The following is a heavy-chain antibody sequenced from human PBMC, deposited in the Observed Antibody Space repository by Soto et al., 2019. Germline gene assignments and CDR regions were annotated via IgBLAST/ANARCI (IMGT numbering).Heavy chain of an antibody. CDR3: ARNRFRDGLDY. D-gene: IGHD3-10*01. V-gene: IGHV4-4*07. CDR2: IYTRGST. Sequence: SETLSLTCTVSGGSISSYYWSWIRQPAVKGLEWIGRIYTRGSTNYNPSLKSRVTMSVDTSKNQFSLKLSSVTAADTAVYYCARNRFRDGLDYWGQGTLVTVSS. J-gene: IGHJ4*02. CDR1: GGSISSYY.